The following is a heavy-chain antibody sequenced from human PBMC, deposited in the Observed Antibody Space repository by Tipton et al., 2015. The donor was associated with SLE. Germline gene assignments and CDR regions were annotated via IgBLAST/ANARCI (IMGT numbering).Heavy chain of an antibody. J-gene: IGHJ5*02. V-gene: IGHV4-59*11. CDR2: IHYSGTT. Sequence: TLSLTCTVSGGSITNHYWNWIRQPPGKGLEWIGYIHYSGTTHDNPSLKSRVTISVDNSKNQFSLKLTSVTAADTAVYYCATADYGDYVGWFDPWGQGTLVIVSS. D-gene: IGHD4-17*01. CDR1: GGSITNHY. CDR3: ATADYGDYVGWFDP.